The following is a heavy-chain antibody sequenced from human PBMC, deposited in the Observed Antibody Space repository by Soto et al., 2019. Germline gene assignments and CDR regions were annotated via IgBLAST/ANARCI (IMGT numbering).Heavy chain of an antibody. CDR1: GGTFSSYA. V-gene: IGHV1-69*13. J-gene: IGHJ6*02. CDR2: IIPIFGTA. D-gene: IGHD1-26*01. Sequence: ASVKVSCKASGGTFSSYAISWVRQAPGQELEWMGGIIPIFGTANYAQKFQGRVTITADESTSTAYMELSSLRSEDTAVYYCARGATSSSGSYSYRYYGLDVWGPGTTVTVSS. CDR3: ARGATSSSGSYSYRYYGLDV.